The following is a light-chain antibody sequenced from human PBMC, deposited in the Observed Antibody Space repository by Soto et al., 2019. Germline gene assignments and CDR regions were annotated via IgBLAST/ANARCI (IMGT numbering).Light chain of an antibody. J-gene: IGLJ1*01. CDR3: KSYAGSNTYV. V-gene: IGLV2-14*01. Sequence: QSALTQPASVSGSPGQSITISCTGTSSDIGSYRYVSWYQQYPGKVPKLIIYEATNRPSGISSRFSGSKSGNTASLTISGLQAEDEADYFCKSYAGSNTYVFGSGTKATVL. CDR1: SSDIGSYRY. CDR2: EAT.